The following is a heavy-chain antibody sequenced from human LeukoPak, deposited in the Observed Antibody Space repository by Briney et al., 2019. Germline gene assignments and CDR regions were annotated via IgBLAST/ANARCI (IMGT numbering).Heavy chain of an antibody. CDR1: GGTFSSYA. CDR2: IIPILGIA. J-gene: IGHJ5*02. V-gene: IGHV1-69*04. CDR3: ARDEGIFGVVXXXWFDP. D-gene: IGHD3-3*01. Sequence: ASVKVSCKASGGTFSSYAISWVRQAPGQGLEWMGRIIPILGIANYAQKFQGRVTITADKSTSTAYMELSSLRSEDTAVYYCARDEGIFGVVXXXWFDPWGQGTLVTVSS.